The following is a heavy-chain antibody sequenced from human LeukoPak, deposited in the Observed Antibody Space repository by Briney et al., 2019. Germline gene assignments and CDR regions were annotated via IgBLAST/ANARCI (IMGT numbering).Heavy chain of an antibody. CDR3: ARVSYYDSSGYYFLSYVDY. J-gene: IGHJ4*02. CDR1: GFTFTSYG. CDR2: IYSGGST. V-gene: IGHV3-53*01. D-gene: IGHD3-22*01. Sequence: GGSLRLSCVASGFTFTSYGMSWVRQAPGKGLEWVSVIYSGGSTYYADSVRGRFTISRDNSKNTLYLQMNSLGAEDTAVYYCARVSYYDSSGYYFLSYVDYWGQGTLVTVSS.